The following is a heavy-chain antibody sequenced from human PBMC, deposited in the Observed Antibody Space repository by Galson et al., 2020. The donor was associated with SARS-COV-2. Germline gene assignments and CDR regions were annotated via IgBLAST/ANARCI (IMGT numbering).Heavy chain of an antibody. CDR3: ARRRKDGSNNMELDY. V-gene: IGHV5-51*01. D-gene: IGHD1-26*01. CDR2: IYPGDFDT. Sequence: GESLKISFKASGYSFTSYWIAWVRQMPGKGLEWMGIIYPGDFDTRYSPSFQGQVTISADRSISTAYLQWSSLKASDTAIYYCARRRKDGSNNMELDYWGQGSLVTVSS. J-gene: IGHJ4*02. CDR1: GYSFTSYW.